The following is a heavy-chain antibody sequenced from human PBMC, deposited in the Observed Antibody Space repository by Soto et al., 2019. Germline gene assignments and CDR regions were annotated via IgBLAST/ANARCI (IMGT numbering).Heavy chain of an antibody. CDR3: ASLTGRYYGFDYYYYGMDV. D-gene: IGHD3-10*01. CDR1: GGSIISSSYY. Sequence: PSETLSLTCTVSGGSIISSSYYFGWIRQPPWNGLELIGSTYYSGSTYYNPSLKSRVTISVDTSKNQFSLKLSSVTAADTAVYYCASLTGRYYGFDYYYYGMDVWGQGTTVTVSS. J-gene: IGHJ6*02. V-gene: IGHV4-39*01. CDR2: TYYSGST.